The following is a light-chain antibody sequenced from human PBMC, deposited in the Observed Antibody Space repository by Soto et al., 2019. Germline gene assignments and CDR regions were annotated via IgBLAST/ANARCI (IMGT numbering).Light chain of an antibody. Sequence: QSALTQPASVSGSPGQSITISCTGTSSDVGGYNYVSWYQQHPGKAPKLMIYEVSNRPSRVSNRFSGSKSGNTASLTISGXQAEDEADYYCSSYTRSSTSYVFGTGTKLTVL. CDR3: SSYTRSSTSYV. CDR1: SSDVGGYNY. V-gene: IGLV2-14*01. CDR2: EVS. J-gene: IGLJ1*01.